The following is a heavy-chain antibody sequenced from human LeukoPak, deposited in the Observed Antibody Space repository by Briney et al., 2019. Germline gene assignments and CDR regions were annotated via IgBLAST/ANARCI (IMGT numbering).Heavy chain of an antibody. J-gene: IGHJ6*03. V-gene: IGHV3-74*01. CDR2: INSDGSST. D-gene: IGHD5-18*01. Sequence: PGGSLRLSCAASGFTFSSYWMHWVRQAPGKGLVWVSRINSDGSSTSYADSVKGRFTISRDNAKNTLYLQMNSLRAEDTAVYYCARARIQLWPYYYMDVWGKGTTVTVSS. CDR1: GFTFSSYW. CDR3: ARARIQLWPYYYMDV.